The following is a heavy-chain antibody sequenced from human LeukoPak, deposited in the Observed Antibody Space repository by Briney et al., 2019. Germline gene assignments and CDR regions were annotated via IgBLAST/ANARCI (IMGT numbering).Heavy chain of an antibody. Sequence: PSETLSLTCTVSGGSISSYYWSWIRQPAGKGLEWIGRIYTSGSTNYNPSLKSRVTMSVDTSKNQFSLKLSSVTAADTAVYYCARSPLVYDFWSGYPAPSFDYWGQGTLVTVSS. D-gene: IGHD3-3*01. V-gene: IGHV4-4*07. CDR3: ARSPLVYDFWSGYPAPSFDY. CDR2: IYTSGST. CDR1: GGSISSYY. J-gene: IGHJ4*02.